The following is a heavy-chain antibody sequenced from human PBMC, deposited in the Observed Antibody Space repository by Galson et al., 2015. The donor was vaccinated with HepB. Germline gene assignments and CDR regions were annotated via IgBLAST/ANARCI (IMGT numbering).Heavy chain of an antibody. J-gene: IGHJ6*02. V-gene: IGHV5-51*01. CDR3: ARQPGCRGLDV. Sequence: QSGAEVKKPGESLKISCKGSGHTFTTYWTAWVRQMPGRGLEWIGVIYPGDSETKYSPSFQGHVTISADTSTTTAYLQWNSLKASDSAIYYCARQPGCRGLDVWGQGTTVTVSS. CDR1: GHTFTTYW. CDR2: IYPGDSET.